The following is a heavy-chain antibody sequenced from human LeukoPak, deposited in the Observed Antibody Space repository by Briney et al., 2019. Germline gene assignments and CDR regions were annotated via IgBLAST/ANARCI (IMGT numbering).Heavy chain of an antibody. D-gene: IGHD1-26*01. V-gene: IGHV1-2*02. J-gene: IGHJ6*02. Sequence: ASVKVSCKASGYTFTGYYMHWVRQAPGQGLEWMGWINPNSGGTNYAQKLQGRVTMTTDTSTSTAYMELRSLRSDDTAVYYCARDLGVGATIYYYYGMDVWGQGTTVTVSS. CDR2: INPNSGGT. CDR3: ARDLGVGATIYYYYGMDV. CDR1: GYTFTGYY.